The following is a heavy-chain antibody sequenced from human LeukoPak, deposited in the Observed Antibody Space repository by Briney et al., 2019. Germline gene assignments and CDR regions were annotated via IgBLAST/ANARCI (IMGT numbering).Heavy chain of an antibody. CDR3: ARDYYYDSSGYYRILTE. Sequence: SETLSLTCTVSGGSISSYYWSWIRQPPGKGLEWIGYIYYSGSTNYNPSLKSRVTISVDTSKNQFSLKLSSVTAADTAVYYCARDYYYDSSGYYRILTEWGQGTLVTVSS. D-gene: IGHD3-22*01. CDR1: GGSISSYY. CDR2: IYYSGST. J-gene: IGHJ4*02. V-gene: IGHV4-59*01.